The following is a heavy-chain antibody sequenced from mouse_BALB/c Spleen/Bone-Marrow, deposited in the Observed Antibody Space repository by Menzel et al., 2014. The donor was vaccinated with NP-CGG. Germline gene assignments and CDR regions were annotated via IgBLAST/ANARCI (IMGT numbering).Heavy chain of an antibody. CDR2: IDPANGNT. CDR1: GFNIKDTY. Sequence: EVQVVESGAELVKPGASVKLSCTASGFNIKDTYMHWVKQRPAQGLEWIGRIDPANGNTKYDPKFQGKATITADTSSNTAYLQLSSLTSEDTAVYYCARYSYGSRGYYFDYWGQGTTLTVSS. J-gene: IGHJ2*01. CDR3: ARYSYGSRGYYFDY. D-gene: IGHD1-1*01. V-gene: IGHV14-3*02.